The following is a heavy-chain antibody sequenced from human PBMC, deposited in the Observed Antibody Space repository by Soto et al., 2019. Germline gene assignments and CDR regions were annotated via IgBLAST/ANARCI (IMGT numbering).Heavy chain of an antibody. Sequence: GGSLRLSCAASGFTFSSYWMSWVRQAPGKGLEWVANIKQDGSEKYYVDSVKGRFTISRDNAKNSLYLQMNSLRAEDTAVYYCARDRGKRIQLWLPYDYWGQGTLVTVSS. J-gene: IGHJ4*02. CDR2: IKQDGSEK. CDR1: GFTFSSYW. CDR3: ARDRGKRIQLWLPYDY. D-gene: IGHD5-18*01. V-gene: IGHV3-7*03.